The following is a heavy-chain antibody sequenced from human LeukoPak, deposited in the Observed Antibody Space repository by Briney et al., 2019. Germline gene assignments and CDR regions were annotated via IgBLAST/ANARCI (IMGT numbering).Heavy chain of an antibody. CDR3: ARDYWGTGSTDNWFDP. CDR1: GFTFDDYG. CDR2: INWNGGST. J-gene: IGHJ5*02. V-gene: IGHV3-20*04. Sequence: GGSLRLSCAASGFTFDDYGMSWVRQAPGKGLEWVSGINWNGGSTGYADSVKGRFTISRDNAKNSPYLQMNSLRAEDTALYYCARDYWGTGSTDNWFDPWGQGTLVTVSS. D-gene: IGHD3-16*01.